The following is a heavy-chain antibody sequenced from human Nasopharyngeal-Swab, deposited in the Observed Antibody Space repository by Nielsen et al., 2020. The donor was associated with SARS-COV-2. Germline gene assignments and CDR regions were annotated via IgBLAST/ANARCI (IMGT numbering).Heavy chain of an antibody. D-gene: IGHD2-2*01. CDR3: ARGLSGVVPAPILGRGPCYSYYYMDV. V-gene: IGHV4-34*01. CDR2: INHSGST. J-gene: IGHJ6*03. Sequence: SETLSLTCVVYGGSFTSYYWGWIRQPPGKGLEWIAEINHSGSTHYNPSLKSRVTISLDTSKNQFSLKLSSLTAADTAVYYCARGLSGVVPAPILGRGPCYSYYYMDVWGKGTTVTVSS. CDR1: GGSFTSYY.